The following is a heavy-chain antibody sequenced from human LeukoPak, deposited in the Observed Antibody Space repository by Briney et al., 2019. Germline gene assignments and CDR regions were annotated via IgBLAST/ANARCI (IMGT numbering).Heavy chain of an antibody. CDR3: AHRRRLISASLFFDS. Sequence: SGPTLVKPTQTLTLTCTFSGFSLNTSGVGVGWIRQPPGKALEWLALIYWDDDKRYNPSLKSRLTITKDTSKNQILLTMTNMDPVDTATYYCAHRRRLISASLFFDSLGHGTLVTVSS. V-gene: IGHV2-5*02. CDR1: GFSLNTSGVG. J-gene: IGHJ5*01. CDR2: IYWDDDK. D-gene: IGHD1-26*01.